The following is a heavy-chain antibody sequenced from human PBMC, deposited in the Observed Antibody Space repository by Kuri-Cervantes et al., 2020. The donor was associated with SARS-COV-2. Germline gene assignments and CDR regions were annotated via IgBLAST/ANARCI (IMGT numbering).Heavy chain of an antibody. CDR2: INPNSGGT. Sequence: ASVKVSCKASGYTFTGYYMHWVRQAPGQGLEWMGWINPNSGGTNYAQKFQGRVTMTRGTSISTAYMELSRLRSDDTAVYYCARVRGSKYYYGSRYYYYYMDVWGQGTAVTVSS. D-gene: IGHD3-10*01. V-gene: IGHV1-2*02. CDR1: GYTFTGYY. J-gene: IGHJ6*03. CDR3: ARVRGSKYYYGSRYYYYYMDV.